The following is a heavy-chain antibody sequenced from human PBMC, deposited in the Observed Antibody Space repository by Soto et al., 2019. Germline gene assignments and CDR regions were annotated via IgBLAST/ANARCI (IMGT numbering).Heavy chain of an antibody. J-gene: IGHJ4*02. V-gene: IGHV3-21*01. CDR1: GFTFSRYS. Sequence: EVQLVESGGGLVRPGGSLRLSCAASGFTFSRYSMNWVRQAPGKGLEWVSSISSTTNYIYYADSMKGRFTVSRDNANNSVYLDMNSLSAEDTAVYYCARESEDLTSNFDYLGQVTLVTVSS. CDR3: ARESEDLTSNFDY. CDR2: ISSTTNYI.